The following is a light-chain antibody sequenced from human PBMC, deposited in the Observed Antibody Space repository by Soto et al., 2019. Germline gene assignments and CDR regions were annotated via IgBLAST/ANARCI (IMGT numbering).Light chain of an antibody. V-gene: IGKV1-12*01. J-gene: IGKJ4*01. CDR1: QLISSW. CDR2: GAS. Sequence: IQMTQSPSSVSASVGDSVTITCRASQLISSWLAWYQVKPGKAPKLLIYGASNRESGVPSRFSGSESGTLFTLTINSLQPEGFATYYCQQASSFPLTFGGGTEVEV. CDR3: QQASSFPLT.